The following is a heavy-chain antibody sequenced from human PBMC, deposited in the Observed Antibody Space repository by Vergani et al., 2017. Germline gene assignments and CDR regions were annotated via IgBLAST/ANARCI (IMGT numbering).Heavy chain of an antibody. CDR1: GFSFRGHG. Sequence: QVHLVESGGGVVQPGRSLTLSCVASGFSFRGHGMHWVRQAPGKGLEWVAMISYDGDRRDYGDSVKGRFTISRDNSKKTLDLQMNSLRTEDSAVYYCAKAGSVASESLQYNYYMDVWGRGTTVTVS. V-gene: IGHV3-30*18. D-gene: IGHD4-11*01. CDR3: AKAGSVASESLQYNYYMDV. J-gene: IGHJ6*03. CDR2: ISYDGDRR.